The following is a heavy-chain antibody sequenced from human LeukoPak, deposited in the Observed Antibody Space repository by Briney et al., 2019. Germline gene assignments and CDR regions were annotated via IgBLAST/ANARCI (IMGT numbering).Heavy chain of an antibody. CDR3: GKDPAGFVR. J-gene: IGHJ5*02. V-gene: IGHV3-23*01. Sequence: GGSLRLSCAASGFTFSIYVRSWVRQAPGKGLEWVSAISSGGGSTYYADSVKGRFTISRENSKNTLYLQMNSLRAEDTAVYYWGKDPAGFVRWGEGTLVTVSS. D-gene: IGHD6-19*01. CDR1: GFTFSIYV. CDR2: ISSGGGST.